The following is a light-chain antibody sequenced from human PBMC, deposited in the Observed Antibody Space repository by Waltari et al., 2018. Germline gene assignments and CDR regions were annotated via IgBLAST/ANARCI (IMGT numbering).Light chain of an antibody. CDR3: MQGTHWPYT. CDR1: QSLVHSDGNTH. CDR2: RVS. J-gene: IGKJ2*01. Sequence: DVVMTQSPLSLPVTLGQPASISCKSSQSLVHSDGNTHLNWFHQRPGQSPRRLIYRVSNRDSGVPDRFSGSGSGTDCTLKISRVEAEDVGVYYCMQGTHWPYTFGQGTRLDIK. V-gene: IGKV2-30*02.